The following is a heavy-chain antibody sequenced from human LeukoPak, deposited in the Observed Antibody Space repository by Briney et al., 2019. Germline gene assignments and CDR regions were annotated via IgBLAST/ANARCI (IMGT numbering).Heavy chain of an antibody. J-gene: IGHJ6*02. CDR3: AKGFAYYYGSGSYGMDV. Sequence: GGSLRLSCAASGFTFSSYAMSWVRQAPGKGLEWVSAISGSGGSTYYADSVKGRFTISRDNSKNTLYLQMNSLRAEDTAVYYCAKGFAYYYGSGSYGMDVWGQGTTVTVS. CDR1: GFTFSSYA. D-gene: IGHD3-10*01. V-gene: IGHV3-23*01. CDR2: ISGSGGST.